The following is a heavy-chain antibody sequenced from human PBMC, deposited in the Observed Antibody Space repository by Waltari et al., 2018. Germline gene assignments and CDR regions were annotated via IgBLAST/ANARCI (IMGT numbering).Heavy chain of an antibody. Sequence: QVQLQESGPGLVKPSQTLSLTCTVSGGSISSGSYYWSWIRQPAGKGLEWIGRIYTSGSTNYNPSLKSRVTISVDTSKNQFSLKLSSVTAADTAVYYCARDNFWSGSTLYYFDYWGQGTLVTVSS. D-gene: IGHD3-3*01. CDR1: GGSISSGSYY. J-gene: IGHJ4*02. CDR3: ARDNFWSGSTLYYFDY. CDR2: IYTSGST. V-gene: IGHV4-61*02.